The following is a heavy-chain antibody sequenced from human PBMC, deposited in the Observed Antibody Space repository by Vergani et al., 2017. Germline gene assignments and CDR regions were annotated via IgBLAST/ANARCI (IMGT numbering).Heavy chain of an antibody. CDR2: IIPIFGTA. CDR1: GYTFTNYP. V-gene: IGHV1-69*18. Sequence: QVQLLQSGSELKKPGASVRISCEASGYTFTNYPLIWVRQAPGQGLEWMGRIIPIFGTANYAQKFQGRVTITADESTSTAYMELSSLRSEDTAVYYCARERGSRRVYYFDYWGQGTLVTVSS. J-gene: IGHJ4*02. D-gene: IGHD1-26*01. CDR3: ARERGSRRVYYFDY.